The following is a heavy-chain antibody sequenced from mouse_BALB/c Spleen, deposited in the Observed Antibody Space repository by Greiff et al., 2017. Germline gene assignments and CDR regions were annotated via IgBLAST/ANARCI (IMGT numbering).Heavy chain of an antibody. CDR1: GFTFSRYT. V-gene: IGHV5-12-2*01. Sequence: EVQVVESGGGLVQPGGSLKLSCAASGFTFSRYTMSWVRQTPEKRLEWVAYISNGGGSTYYPDTVKGRFTISRDNAKNTLYLQMSSLKSEDTAMYYCARHGAWFAYWGQGTLVTVSA. CDR2: ISNGGGST. J-gene: IGHJ3*01. CDR3: ARHGAWFAY.